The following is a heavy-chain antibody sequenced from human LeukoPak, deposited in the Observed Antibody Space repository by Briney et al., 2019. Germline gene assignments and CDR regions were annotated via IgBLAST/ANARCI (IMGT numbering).Heavy chain of an antibody. D-gene: IGHD5-24*01. CDR2: IYHSGST. CDR1: GYSISSGYY. CDR3: ARKQSRDGYNAYSKVPYFDY. Sequence: PSKTLSLTCAVSGYSISSGYYWGWIRQPPGKGLEWIGSIYHSGSTYYNPSLKSRVTISVDTSKNQFSLKLSSVTAADTAVYYCARKQSRDGYNAYSKVPYFDYWGQGTLVTVSS. J-gene: IGHJ4*02. V-gene: IGHV4-38-2*01.